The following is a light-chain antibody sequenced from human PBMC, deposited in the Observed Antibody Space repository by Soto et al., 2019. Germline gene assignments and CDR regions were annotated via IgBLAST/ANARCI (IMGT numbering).Light chain of an antibody. CDR2: KSS. Sequence: DIQMTQSPSTLSASVGDRVTITCRASQSIISWLAWYQHKPGEAPKVLIYKSSSLESGVPSMFSGSVSGTEFTLTINSLQPDDCATYYCQQYNSYLFTFGPGTKVDIK. CDR1: QSIISW. J-gene: IGKJ3*01. CDR3: QQYNSYLFT. V-gene: IGKV1-5*03.